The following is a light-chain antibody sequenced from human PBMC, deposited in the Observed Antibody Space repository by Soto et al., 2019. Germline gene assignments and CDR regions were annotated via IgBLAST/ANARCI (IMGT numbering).Light chain of an antibody. Sequence: QSVLAQPASVSGSPGQSITISCTGTSSDFGDYDYVSWYLQHPGKVPKLMIYEVNNRPSGVSKRFSGSKAGNTASLTISGLLDDDEADYFCASFRSGTILVFGSGTKVTVL. CDR3: ASFRSGTILV. J-gene: IGLJ1*01. CDR1: SSDFGDYDY. CDR2: EVN. V-gene: IGLV2-14*01.